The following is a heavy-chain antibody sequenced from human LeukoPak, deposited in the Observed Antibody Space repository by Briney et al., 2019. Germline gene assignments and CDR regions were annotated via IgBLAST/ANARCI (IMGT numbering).Heavy chain of an antibody. Sequence: ASVKVSCKASGGTFSSYAISWVRQAPGQGLEWMGGIIPIFGTANYAQKFQGRVTITADESTSTAYMELSSLRSEDTAVYYCARGRYGSGSYPQYFDYWGQGTLVTVSS. D-gene: IGHD3-10*01. CDR3: ARGRYGSGSYPQYFDY. J-gene: IGHJ4*02. V-gene: IGHV1-69*13. CDR2: IIPIFGTA. CDR1: GGTFSSYA.